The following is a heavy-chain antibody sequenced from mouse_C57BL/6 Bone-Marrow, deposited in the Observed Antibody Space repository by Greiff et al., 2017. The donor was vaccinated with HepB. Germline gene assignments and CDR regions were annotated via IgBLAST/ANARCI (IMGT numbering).Heavy chain of an antibody. CDR1: GFTFSSYA. V-gene: IGHV5-4*03. J-gene: IGHJ4*01. Sequence: EVKLMESGGGLVKPGGSLKLSCAASGFTFSSYAMSWVRQTPEKRLEWVATISDGGSYTYYPDNVKGRFTISRDNAKNNLYLQMSHLKSEDTAMYYCARVELYYAMDYWGQGPSVTVSS. CDR3: ARVELYYAMDY. CDR2: ISDGGSYT.